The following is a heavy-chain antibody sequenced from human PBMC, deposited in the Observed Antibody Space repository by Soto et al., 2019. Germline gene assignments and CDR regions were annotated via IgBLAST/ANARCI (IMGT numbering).Heavy chain of an antibody. CDR3: AREINGDYDWYFDL. Sequence: QVQLVESGGGVVQPGRSLRLSCAASGFTFSSYGMHWVRQAPGKGLEWVAVIWYDGSNKYYADSVKGRFTISRDNSKNTLYLQMNSLRAEDTAVYYCAREINGDYDWYFDLWGRGTLVTVSS. J-gene: IGHJ2*01. CDR1: GFTFSSYG. V-gene: IGHV3-33*01. D-gene: IGHD4-17*01. CDR2: IWYDGSNK.